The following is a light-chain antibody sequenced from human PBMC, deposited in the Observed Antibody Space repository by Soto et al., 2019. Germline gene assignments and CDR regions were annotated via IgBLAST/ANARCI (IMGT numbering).Light chain of an antibody. CDR3: QQSYITLYS. Sequence: DIQMTQSPSSLSASVGDRVTITCRASQSISTNLSWYQKKPGKAPKLLISGASSLQSGVPSRFSGSGSGTDFSHTISSLQPEDFAIYFCQQSYITLYSFGQGTNLEIK. CDR2: GAS. CDR1: QSISTN. J-gene: IGKJ2*03. V-gene: IGKV1-39*01.